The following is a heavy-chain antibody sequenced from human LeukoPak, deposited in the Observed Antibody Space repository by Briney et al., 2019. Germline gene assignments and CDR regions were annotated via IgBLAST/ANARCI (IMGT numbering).Heavy chain of an antibody. CDR3: ARDRGELLYYFDY. CDR1: GFTFTSSW. J-gene: IGHJ4*02. CDR2: IKQDGSEK. V-gene: IGHV3-7*01. D-gene: IGHD1-26*01. Sequence: GGSLRLSCVVSGFTFTSSWMTWVRQAPGKGLEWVANIKQDGSEKHYVDSVKGRFTISRDNAKNSLYLQMNSLRAEDTAVYYCARDRGELLYYFDYWGQGTLVTVSS.